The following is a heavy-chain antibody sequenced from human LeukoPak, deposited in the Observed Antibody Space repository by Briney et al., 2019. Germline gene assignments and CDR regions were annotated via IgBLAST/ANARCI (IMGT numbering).Heavy chain of an antibody. CDR2: INHSGST. CDR3: ARGAYGSGS. V-gene: IGHV4-34*01. CDR1: GFTLSDHY. J-gene: IGHJ4*02. D-gene: IGHD3-10*01. Sequence: GSLRLSCAASGFTLSDHYMDWVRQAPGKGLEWIGEINHSGSTNYNPSLKSRVTISVDTSKNQFSLKLSSVTAADTAVYYCARGAYGSGSWGQGTLVTVSS.